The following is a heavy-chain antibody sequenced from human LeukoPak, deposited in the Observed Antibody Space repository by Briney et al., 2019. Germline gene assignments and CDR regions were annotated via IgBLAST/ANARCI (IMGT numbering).Heavy chain of an antibody. CDR1: GGSISSGDYY. J-gene: IGHJ4*02. CDR3: ARGGRYQLLETDY. Sequence: SETLSLTCTVSGGSISSGDYYWSWIRQPPGKGLEWIGYVYYSGSTYYNPSLKSRVTISVDTSKNQFSLKLSSVTAADTAVYYCARGGRYQLLETDYWGQGTLVTVSS. CDR2: VYYSGST. V-gene: IGHV4-30-4*08. D-gene: IGHD2-2*01.